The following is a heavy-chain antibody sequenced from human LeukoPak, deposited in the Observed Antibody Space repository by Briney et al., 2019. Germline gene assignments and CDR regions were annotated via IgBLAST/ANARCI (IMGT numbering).Heavy chain of an antibody. D-gene: IGHD1-1*01. CDR1: DDSITMYY. CDR2: VDHTGST. Sequence: PSETLSLACSVSDDSITMYYWTWIRQPPGKGLEWIGYVDHTGSTNFNPSLNGRVSISRDTTKNLFSLRLRSVTAADTAVYFCARGRVSSSTWYSTYYYYFYMDVWGKGTTVTVSS. CDR3: ARGRVSSSTWYSTYYYYFYMDV. V-gene: IGHV4-59*01. J-gene: IGHJ6*03.